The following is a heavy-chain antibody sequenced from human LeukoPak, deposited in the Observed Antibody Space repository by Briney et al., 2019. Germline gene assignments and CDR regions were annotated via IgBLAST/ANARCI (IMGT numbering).Heavy chain of an antibody. J-gene: IGHJ4*02. D-gene: IGHD2-21*02. Sequence: SETLSLTCTVSGGSISSYYWSWIRQPPGKGLEWIGYIYYSGSTNYNPSLKSRVTISVDTSRNQFSLKLSSVTAADTAVYYCASLAYCGGDCPGGYYFDYWGQGTLVTVSS. CDR1: GGSISSYY. CDR2: IYYSGST. CDR3: ASLAYCGGDCPGGYYFDY. V-gene: IGHV4-59*08.